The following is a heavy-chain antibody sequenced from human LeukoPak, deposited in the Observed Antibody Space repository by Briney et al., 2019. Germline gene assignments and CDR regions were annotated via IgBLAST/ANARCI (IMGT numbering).Heavy chain of an antibody. D-gene: IGHD4-17*01. CDR2: IYFSGSN. Sequence: SETLSLTCSVSGGSISNYYWNWMRQPPRKGLEWIGHIYFSGSNNYNPSLKSRVTISVDTSKNQFSLKLSSVTTADTAVYYCARGAFYGDYYYYYMDVWGKGTTVTVSS. V-gene: IGHV4-59*01. J-gene: IGHJ6*03. CDR1: GGSISNYY. CDR3: ARGAFYGDYYYYYMDV.